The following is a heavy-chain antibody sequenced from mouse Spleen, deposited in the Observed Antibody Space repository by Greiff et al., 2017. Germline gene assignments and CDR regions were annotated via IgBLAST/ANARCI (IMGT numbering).Heavy chain of an antibody. CDR2: INPSSGYT. CDR1: GYPFTSYT. Sequence: QVHVKQSGAELARPGASVKMSCKASGYPFTSYTMHWVKQRPGQGLEWIGYINPSSGYTKYNQKFKDKATLTADKSSSTAYMQLSSLTSEDSAVYYCARGGYYGNPLDYWGQGTTLTVSS. CDR3: ARGGYYGNPLDY. V-gene: IGHV1-4*01. D-gene: IGHD2-1*01. J-gene: IGHJ2*01.